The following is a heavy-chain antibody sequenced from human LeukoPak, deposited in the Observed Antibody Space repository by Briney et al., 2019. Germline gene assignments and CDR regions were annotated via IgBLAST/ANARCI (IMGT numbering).Heavy chain of an antibody. Sequence: GASVKVSCKASGGTFSSYTISWVRQAPGQGLEWMGRIIPILGIANYAQKFQGRVTITADKSTSTAYMELSSLRSEDTPVYYCASPEGYSYGSFDYWGQGTLVTVSS. J-gene: IGHJ4*02. CDR2: IIPILGIA. V-gene: IGHV1-69*02. CDR1: GGTFSSYT. D-gene: IGHD5-18*01. CDR3: ASPEGYSYGSFDY.